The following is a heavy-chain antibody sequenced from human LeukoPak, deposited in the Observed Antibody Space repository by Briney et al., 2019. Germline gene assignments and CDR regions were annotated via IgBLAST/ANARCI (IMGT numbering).Heavy chain of an antibody. CDR2: INHSGST. CDR3: ARLTDSGLDI. D-gene: IGHD1-26*01. J-gene: IGHJ3*02. Sequence: SETLSLTCAVYGGSFSGYYWSWIRQPPGKGLEWIGEINHSGSTNYNPSLKSRVTISVDTSKNQFSLKLSSVTAADTAVYYCARLTDSGLDIWGQGTMVTVSS. CDR1: GGSFSGYY. V-gene: IGHV4-34*01.